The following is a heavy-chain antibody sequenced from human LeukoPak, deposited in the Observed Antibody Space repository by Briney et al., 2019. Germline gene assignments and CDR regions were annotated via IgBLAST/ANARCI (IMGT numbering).Heavy chain of an antibody. D-gene: IGHD3-9*01. CDR2: IYPGDSDT. Sequence: GESLKISCKGSGYSFTTYWIAWVRQMPGKGLEWMGIIYPGDSDTRYSPSFQGPVTVSADKSISTVYLQWSSLKASDTAMYYCARLYDILTGYYNWFDYWGQGTLVTVSS. CDR3: ARLYDILTGYYNWFDY. V-gene: IGHV5-51*01. CDR1: GYSFTTYW. J-gene: IGHJ4*02.